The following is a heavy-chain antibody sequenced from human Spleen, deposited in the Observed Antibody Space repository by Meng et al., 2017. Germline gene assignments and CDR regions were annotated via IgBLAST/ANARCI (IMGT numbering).Heavy chain of an antibody. CDR2: MYTSGST. V-gene: IGHV4-61*09. Sequence: SETLSLTCTVSGGSISSGSYYWSWIRRPAGKGLEWIGHMYTSGSTNYNPSLKSRVTISVDTSKNQFSLKLSSVTAADTAVYYCARSYFYYGLDVWGQGTTVTVSS. J-gene: IGHJ6*02. CDR1: GGSISSGSYY. CDR3: ARSYFYYGLDV.